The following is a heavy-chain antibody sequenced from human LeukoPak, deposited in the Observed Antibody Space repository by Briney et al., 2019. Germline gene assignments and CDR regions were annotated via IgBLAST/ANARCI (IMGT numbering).Heavy chain of an antibody. D-gene: IGHD3-10*01. CDR1: GFTFDDYA. CDR2: ISWNSGSI. J-gene: IGHJ4*02. V-gene: IGHV3-9*01. CDR3: GLMVRGVLDY. Sequence: SLRLSCAASGFTFDDYAMHWVRQAPGKGLEWVSGISWNSGSIGYADSVKGRFTISRDNAKNSLYLQMNSLRAEDTALYYCGLMVRGVLDYWGQGALVTVSS.